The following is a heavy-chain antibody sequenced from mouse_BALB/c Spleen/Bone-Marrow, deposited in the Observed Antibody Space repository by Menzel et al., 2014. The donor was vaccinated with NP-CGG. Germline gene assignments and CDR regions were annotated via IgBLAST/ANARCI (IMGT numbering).Heavy chain of an antibody. CDR2: IYPGDDDT. Sequence: VMLVESGAELVRPGSSVKISCKTSGYAFXSYWMNWVKQRPGQGLEWIGQIYPGDDDTNYNGKFKGKVTLTADKSSSTAYMQLSSLTSEDSAVYFCARLEDSYVLDYRGQGTSVTVSS. CDR1: GYAFXSYW. J-gene: IGHJ4*01. CDR3: ARLEDSYVLDY. V-gene: IGHV1-80*01.